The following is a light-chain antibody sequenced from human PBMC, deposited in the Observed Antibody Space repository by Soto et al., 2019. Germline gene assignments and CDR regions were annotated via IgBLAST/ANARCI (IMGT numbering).Light chain of an antibody. J-gene: IGKJ3*01. CDR1: QSVGSN. CDR3: QQYNNWPPFT. V-gene: IGKV3-15*01. Sequence: TLSVSPGERATLSCRASQSVGSNLAWYQQKPGQAPRLLIYDASTRATGIPARFSGSGSGTEFTLTISSLQSEDFAVYHCQQYNNWPPFTFGPGTKVDIK. CDR2: DAS.